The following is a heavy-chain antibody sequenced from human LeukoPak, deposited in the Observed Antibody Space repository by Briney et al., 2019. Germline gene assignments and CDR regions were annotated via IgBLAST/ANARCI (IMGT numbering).Heavy chain of an antibody. CDR2: IKQDGSEK. D-gene: IGHD2-8*02. CDR3: AKPGSYVLALIAYFDY. Sequence: GGSLRLSCAASGFTFSRYWMTWVRQAPGKGLEWVATIKQDGSEKYYVDSVKGRFTISRDNAKNSLYLQINSLRAEDTAVYYCAKPGSYVLALIAYFDYWGQGTLVTVSS. CDR1: GFTFSRYW. J-gene: IGHJ4*02. V-gene: IGHV3-7*01.